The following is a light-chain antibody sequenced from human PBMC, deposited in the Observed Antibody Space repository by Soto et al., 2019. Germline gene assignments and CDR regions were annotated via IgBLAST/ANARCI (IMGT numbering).Light chain of an antibody. Sequence: EIVLTQSPGTLSLSPGERATLSCRASQSVSYYLAWYQQKPGQAPRLLIYDASSRATGVPDRFSGSGSGTDFTLTISRLEPKDFGVYYCQQYNSLPQTFGQGTKVDI. V-gene: IGKV3-20*01. CDR3: QQYNSLPQT. J-gene: IGKJ1*01. CDR1: QSVSYY. CDR2: DAS.